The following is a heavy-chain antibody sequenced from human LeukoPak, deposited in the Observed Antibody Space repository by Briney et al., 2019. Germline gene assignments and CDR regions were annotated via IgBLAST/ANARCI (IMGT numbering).Heavy chain of an antibody. CDR1: GGSFSGYY. CDR3: AKDYGGRITGTTRMGDY. D-gene: IGHD1-14*01. J-gene: IGHJ4*02. CDR2: ISGSGGST. V-gene: IGHV3-23*01. Sequence: ETLSLTCAVYGGSFSGYYWSWIRQPPGKGLEWVSAISGSGGSTYYADSVKGRFTISRDNSKNTLYLQMNSLRAEDTAVYYCAKDYGGRITGTTRMGDYWGQGTLVTVSS.